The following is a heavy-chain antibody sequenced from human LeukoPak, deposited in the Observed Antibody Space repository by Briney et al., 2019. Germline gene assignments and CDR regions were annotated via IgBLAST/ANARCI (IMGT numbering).Heavy chain of an antibody. CDR2: IKSKTDGGTT. V-gene: IGHV3-15*01. J-gene: IGHJ4*02. CDR3: TTGPLLTAMDFDY. D-gene: IGHD2/OR15-2a*01. CDR1: GFTLSSYA. Sequence: QSGGSLRLSCAASGFTLSSYAMSWVRQAPGKGLEWVGRIKSKTDGGTTDYAAPVKGRFTISRDDSKNTLYLQMNSLKTEDTAVYYCTTGPLLTAMDFDYWGQGTLVTVSS.